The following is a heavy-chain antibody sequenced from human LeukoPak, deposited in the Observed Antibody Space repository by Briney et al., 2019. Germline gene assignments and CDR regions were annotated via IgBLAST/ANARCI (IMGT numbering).Heavy chain of an antibody. J-gene: IGHJ5*02. V-gene: IGHV4-59*01. D-gene: IGHD2-21*02. CDR1: GGSISSYY. CDR2: IYYSGST. Sequence: PSETLSLTCTVSGGSISSYYWSWIRQPQGKGLEWIGYIYYSGSTNYNPSLKSRVTISVDTSKNQFSLKLSSVTAADTAVYYCARDGDENWFDPWGQGTLVTVSS. CDR3: ARDGDENWFDP.